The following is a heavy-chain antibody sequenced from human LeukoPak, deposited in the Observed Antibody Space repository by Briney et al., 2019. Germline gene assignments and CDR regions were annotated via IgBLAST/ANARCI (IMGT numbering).Heavy chain of an antibody. CDR2: IKQDGSEK. Sequence: GGSLRLSCAASGFTFSSYWMSWVRQAPGKGLEWVANIKQDGSEKYYVDSVKGRFTISRDNAKNSLYLQMNSLRAEDTAVYYCARVTSSSWYSPGEDYYYYMDVWGKGTTVTVSS. CDR3: ARVTSSSWYSPGEDYYYYMDV. D-gene: IGHD6-13*01. CDR1: GFTFSSYW. J-gene: IGHJ6*03. V-gene: IGHV3-7*01.